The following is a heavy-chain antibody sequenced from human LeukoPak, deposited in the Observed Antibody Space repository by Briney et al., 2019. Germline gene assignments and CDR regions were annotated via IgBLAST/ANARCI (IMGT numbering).Heavy chain of an antibody. CDR2: IKQDENEQ. Sequence: GGSLRLSCAASGFEFSNYAIHWVRQAPGGGLEWVANIKQDENEQDYVDSVRGRFTISRDNAKNSLYLQMNSLRVEDTALYFCATYSGVHHKTFDDWGQGTLVTVSS. CDR3: ATYSGVHHKTFDD. CDR1: GFEFSNYA. J-gene: IGHJ4*02. D-gene: IGHD1-26*01. V-gene: IGHV3-7*03.